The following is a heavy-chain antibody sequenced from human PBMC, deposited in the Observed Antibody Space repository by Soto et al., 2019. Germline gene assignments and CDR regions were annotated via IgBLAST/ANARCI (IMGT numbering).Heavy chain of an antibody. Sequence: PSETLSLTCTVSGGSMSSSNWWNWVRQPPGKGLEWIEETHHSGRTNYNPSLKSRVTISVDKSKNHFSLKLSSVTAADTAVYFCARLGAFYQAMDSWGQGTLVTVSS. CDR1: GGSMSSSNW. V-gene: IGHV4-4*02. CDR3: ARLGAFYQAMDS. CDR2: THHSGRT. D-gene: IGHD2-2*01. J-gene: IGHJ1*01.